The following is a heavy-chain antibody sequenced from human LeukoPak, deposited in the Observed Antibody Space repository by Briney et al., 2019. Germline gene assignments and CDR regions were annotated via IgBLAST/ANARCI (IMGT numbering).Heavy chain of an antibody. CDR1: GFTFGNYAM. CDR2: IFHAGNI. V-gene: IGHV4-4*02. CDR3: ARVRDGSRFDY. J-gene: IGHJ4*02. D-gene: IGHD1-26*01. Sequence: GSLRLSCAASGFTFGNYAMSWVRQPPGKGLEWIAEIFHAGNINYNPSLKSRVTISMDKSKSQFSLNLSSMTAADTAVYYCARVRDGSRFDYWGQGALVTVSS.